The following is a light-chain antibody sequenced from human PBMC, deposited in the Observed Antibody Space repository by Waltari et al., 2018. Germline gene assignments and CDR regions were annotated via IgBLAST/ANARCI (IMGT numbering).Light chain of an antibody. J-gene: IGLJ2*01. CDR1: SSHVGGYKF. V-gene: IGLV2-8*01. Sequence: QSALTQPPSASGSPGQSVTISCPGTSSHVGGYKFFPWYRHHPRKAPKLSLYEVSKRPSGVPDRFSGSKSGNTASLTVSGLQAEDEADYYCSSSVGSNNLHVVFGGGTKLTVL. CDR2: EVS. CDR3: SSSVGSNNLHVV.